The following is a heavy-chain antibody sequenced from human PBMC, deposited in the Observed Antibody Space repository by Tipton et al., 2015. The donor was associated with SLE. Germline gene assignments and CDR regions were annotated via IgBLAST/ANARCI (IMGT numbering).Heavy chain of an antibody. D-gene: IGHD3-16*02. CDR2: INPNSGVT. CDR3: ASEGRVLLSGPDP. Sequence: QLVQSGAEVKRPGASVKVSCKASGYTFTGYYMHWVRQAPGQGLEWMGRINPNSGVTYYAQKFQGRVTMTRDTSISTAYMELSRLRSADTAVYYCASEGRVLLSGPDPWGQGSLVTVSS. CDR1: GYTFTGYY. V-gene: IGHV1-2*06. J-gene: IGHJ5*02.